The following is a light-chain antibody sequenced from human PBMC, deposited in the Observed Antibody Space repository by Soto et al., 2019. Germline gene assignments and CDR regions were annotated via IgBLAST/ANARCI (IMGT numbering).Light chain of an antibody. V-gene: IGKV1-39*01. Sequence: DIQMTQSPSSLSASVGDTVTITCRASQTIGSYLSWYHQIPGKPPKLLIYAVSRLQSGVPSRFSGSGSGTDFTLTISSPRPEDFATYYCQQSLNAPYSVSEGT. J-gene: IGKJ2*03. CDR3: QQSLNAPYS. CDR2: AVS. CDR1: QTIGSY.